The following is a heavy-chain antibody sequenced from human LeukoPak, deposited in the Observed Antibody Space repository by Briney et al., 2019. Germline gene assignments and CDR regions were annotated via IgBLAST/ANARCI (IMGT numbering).Heavy chain of an antibody. D-gene: IGHD2-2*01. CDR3: APTLCTTTSCNHSFEY. CDR2: ISFSSKTI. J-gene: IGHJ4*02. Sequence: GDSLRHSFSASGLPFSSHSMEWVRPPRGRGRGWSSYISFSSKTIYYAASVKGRFTISRDNTKTSLYLQMSSLRAQDTAVYYCAPTLCTTTSCNHSFEYWGQRNPVTVSS. V-gene: IGHV3-48*01. CDR1: GLPFSSHS.